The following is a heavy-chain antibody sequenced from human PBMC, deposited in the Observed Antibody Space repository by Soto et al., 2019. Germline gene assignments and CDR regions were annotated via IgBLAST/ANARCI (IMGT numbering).Heavy chain of an antibody. Sequence: PGGSLRLSCAASGFTFSSYGMHWVRQAPGKGLEWVAVIWYDGSNKYYADSVKGRFTTSRDNSKNTLYLQMNSLRAEDTAVYYCARDAYYDILGLYYYYYGMDVWGQGTTVTVSS. CDR2: IWYDGSNK. V-gene: IGHV3-33*01. J-gene: IGHJ6*02. CDR3: ARDAYYDILGLYYYYYGMDV. CDR1: GFTFSSYG. D-gene: IGHD3-9*01.